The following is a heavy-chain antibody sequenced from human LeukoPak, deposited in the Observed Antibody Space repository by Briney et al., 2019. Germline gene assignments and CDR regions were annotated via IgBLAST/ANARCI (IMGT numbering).Heavy chain of an antibody. CDR1: GFTFSNYA. Sequence: GGSLRLSCAASGFTFSNYAMSWVRHATGKGLECVSAISGSGGSTYYADSVKGRFTISRDNSKNTLYLQMNSLRADDTAVYYCAKDPSLPSGGISFDIWGQGTMVTVSS. CDR3: AKDPSLPSGGISFDI. V-gene: IGHV3-23*01. J-gene: IGHJ3*02. CDR2: ISGSGGST. D-gene: IGHD2-15*01.